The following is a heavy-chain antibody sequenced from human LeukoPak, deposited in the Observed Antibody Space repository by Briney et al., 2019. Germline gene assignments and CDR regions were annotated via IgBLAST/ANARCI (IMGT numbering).Heavy chain of an antibody. CDR3: AKDTGSGWYGYYFDY. CDR1: GFTFGDYA. J-gene: IGHJ4*02. Sequence: GGSLRLSCAASGFTFGDYAMHWVRQAPGKGVEWVSGISWNRGSIDYADSVKGRFTISRNNAKNSLYLQMHRLRTEDTALYYGAKDTGSGWYGYYFDYWGQGTLVTVSS. CDR2: ISWNRGSI. D-gene: IGHD6-19*01. V-gene: IGHV3-9*01.